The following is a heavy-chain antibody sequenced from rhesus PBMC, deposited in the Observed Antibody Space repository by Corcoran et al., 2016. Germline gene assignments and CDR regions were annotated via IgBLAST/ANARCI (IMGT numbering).Heavy chain of an antibody. V-gene: IGHV4-99*01. J-gene: IGHJ5-2*01. CDR3: ARRDF. CDR1: GYSISSGYD. Sequence: QVQLQESGPGLVKPSETLSLTCAVSGYSISSGYDWGWIRQPPGKGLEYIGYNKNRGSTYYNPSLKSRVTISKDTSKNQFSLKLSSVTAADTAVYYCARRDFWGQGVLVTVSS. CDR2: NKNRGST.